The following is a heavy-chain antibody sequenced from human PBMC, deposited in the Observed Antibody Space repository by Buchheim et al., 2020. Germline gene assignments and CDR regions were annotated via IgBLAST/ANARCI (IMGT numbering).Heavy chain of an antibody. CDR2: IYYSGST. CDR3: ARASSYYGSGSYYNVPSYYFDY. J-gene: IGHJ4*02. V-gene: IGHV4-59*01. Sequence: QVQLQESGPGLVKPSETLSLTCTVSGGSISSYYWSWIRQPPGKGLEWIGYIYYSGSTNYNPSLKSRVTISVDTSKNQFSLHLSSVTAADTAVYYCARASSYYGSGSYYNVPSYYFDYWGQGTL. D-gene: IGHD3-10*01. CDR1: GGSISSYY.